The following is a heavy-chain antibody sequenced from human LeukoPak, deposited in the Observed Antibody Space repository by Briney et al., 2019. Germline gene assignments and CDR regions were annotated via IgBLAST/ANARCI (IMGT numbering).Heavy chain of an antibody. Sequence: SVKVSCKASGGTFSSYAISWVRQAPGQGLEWMGGIIPIFGTANYAQKFQGRVTITTDESTSTAYMELSSLRSEDTAVYYCARDAPQGPRDAFDIWGQGTRVPVSA. CDR1: GGTFSSYA. CDR2: IIPIFGTA. V-gene: IGHV1-69*05. J-gene: IGHJ3*02. CDR3: ARDAPQGPRDAFDI.